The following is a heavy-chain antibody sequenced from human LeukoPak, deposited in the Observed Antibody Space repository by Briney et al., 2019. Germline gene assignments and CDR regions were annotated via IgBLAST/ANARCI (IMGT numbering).Heavy chain of an antibody. Sequence: SETLSLTCAVSGGSISSSNWWSWVRQPPGKGLEWIGEIYHSGSTNYNPSLKSRVTISVDKSKNHFSLKLSSVTAADTAVYYCARDNWNYGSSMDVWGQGTTVIVSS. CDR3: ARDNWNYGSSMDV. D-gene: IGHD1-7*01. CDR2: IYHSGST. J-gene: IGHJ6*02. V-gene: IGHV4-4*02. CDR1: GGSISSSNW.